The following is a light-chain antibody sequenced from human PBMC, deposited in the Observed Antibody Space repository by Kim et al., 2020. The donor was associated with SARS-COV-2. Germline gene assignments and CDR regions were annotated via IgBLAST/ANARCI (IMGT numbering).Light chain of an antibody. J-gene: IGKJ2*01. CDR3: QQYNNWPYT. V-gene: IGKV3-15*01. CDR2: GAS. Sequence: IVMTQSPATLSVSPGERATLSCRASQSVNSYLAWYQQKLGQAPRLLIYGASARVTGIPARFSGSVSGTEFTLTISSLQSEDFAVYYCQQYNNWPYTFGQGTKLEI. CDR1: QSVNSY.